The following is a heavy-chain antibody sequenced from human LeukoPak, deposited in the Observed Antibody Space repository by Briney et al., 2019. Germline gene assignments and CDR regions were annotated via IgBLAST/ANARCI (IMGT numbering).Heavy chain of an antibody. D-gene: IGHD2-2*01. CDR3: ARDGPGYCSSTSCYASFDY. CDR1: GYTFTSYG. CDR2: ISAYNGNT. Sequence: GASVKVSCKASGYTFTSYGISWVRQAPGQGLEWMGWISAYNGNTNYAQKLQGRGTMTTDTSTSTAYMELRSLRSDDTAVYYCARDGPGYCSSTSCYASFDYWGQGTLVTASS. V-gene: IGHV1-18*01. J-gene: IGHJ4*02.